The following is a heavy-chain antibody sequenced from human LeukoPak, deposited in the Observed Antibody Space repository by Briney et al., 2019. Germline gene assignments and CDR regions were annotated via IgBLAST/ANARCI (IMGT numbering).Heavy chain of an antibody. CDR3: ARAGYHREMATITNYYYYYYMDV. CDR1: GGSISSYY. Sequence: SETLSLTCTVSGGSISSYYWSWIRQPPGKGLEWIGYIYYSGSTNYNPSLKSRVTISVDTSKNQFSLKLSSVTAADTAVYYCARAGYHREMATITNYYYYYYMDVWGKGATVTISS. V-gene: IGHV4-59*01. J-gene: IGHJ6*03. CDR2: IYYSGST. D-gene: IGHD5-24*01.